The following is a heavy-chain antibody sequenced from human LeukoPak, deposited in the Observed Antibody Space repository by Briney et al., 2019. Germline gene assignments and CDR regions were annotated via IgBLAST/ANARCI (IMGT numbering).Heavy chain of an antibody. D-gene: IGHD2-2*01. V-gene: IGHV1-18*01. Sequence: ASVKVSCKASGYTFTSNAISWVRQAPGQGLEWMGWISAYNGNTNYAQKLQGRVTMTTDTSTSTAYMELRSLRSDDTAVYYCARVWELGIYCSSTSCQTYYFDYWGQGTLVIVSS. CDR2: ISAYNGNT. CDR3: ARVWELGIYCSSTSCQTYYFDY. CDR1: GYTFTSNA. J-gene: IGHJ4*02.